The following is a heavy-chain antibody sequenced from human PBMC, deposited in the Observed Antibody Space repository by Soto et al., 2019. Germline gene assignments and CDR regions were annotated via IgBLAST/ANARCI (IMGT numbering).Heavy chain of an antibody. D-gene: IGHD6-6*01. CDR1: GGTFSSYA. CDR2: IIPIFGTA. Sequence: SVKVSCKASGGTFSSYAISWVRQAPGQGLEWMGGIIPIFGTANYAQKFQGRVTITADESTSTAYMELSSLRSEDTAVYYCARVIAARRADYYYYGMDVWGQGTTVTVSS. CDR3: ARVIAARRADYYYYGMDV. J-gene: IGHJ6*02. V-gene: IGHV1-69*13.